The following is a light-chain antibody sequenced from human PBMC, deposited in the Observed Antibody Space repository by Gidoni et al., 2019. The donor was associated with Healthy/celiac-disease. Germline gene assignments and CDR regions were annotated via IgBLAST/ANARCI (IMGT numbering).Light chain of an antibody. J-gene: IGKJ3*01. CDR1: QSISSY. CDR3: QQSYSTPVFT. Sequence: DIQMTQSPSSLSASVGDRVTITCRARQSISSYLNWYQQKPGKAPKLLLYAAASLQSGVPSRFSVSGSGTDFMLTISSLQPEDFATYYCQQSYSTPVFTFGPGTKVDIK. V-gene: IGKV1-39*01. CDR2: AAA.